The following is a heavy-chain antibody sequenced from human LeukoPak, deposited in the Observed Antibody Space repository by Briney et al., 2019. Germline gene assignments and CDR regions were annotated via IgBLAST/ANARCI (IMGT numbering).Heavy chain of an antibody. V-gene: IGHV1-2*04. CDR2: INPNSGGT. Sequence: ASVKVSCKASGYTFTGYYMHWVRQAPGQGLEWMGWINPNSGGTNYAQKFQGWVTMTRDTSISTAYMELSSLRSEDTAVYYCATDLSSGWFDYWGQGTLVTVSS. J-gene: IGHJ4*02. D-gene: IGHD6-19*01. CDR1: GYTFTGYY. CDR3: ATDLSSGWFDY.